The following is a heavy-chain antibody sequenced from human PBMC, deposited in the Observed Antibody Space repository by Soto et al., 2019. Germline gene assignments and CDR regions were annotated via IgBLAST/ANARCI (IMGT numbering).Heavy chain of an antibody. CDR1: GFTFSSYE. V-gene: IGHV3-48*03. J-gene: IGHJ3*02. CDR2: ISSSGSTI. CDR3: ARMVGYCSGGSCFDAFDI. Sequence: GGSLRLSCAASGFTFSSYEMNWVRQAPGKGLEWVSYISSSGSTIYYADSVKGRFTISRDNAKNSLYLQMNSLRAEDTAAYYCARMVGYCSGGSCFDAFDIWGQGTMVTVSS. D-gene: IGHD2-15*01.